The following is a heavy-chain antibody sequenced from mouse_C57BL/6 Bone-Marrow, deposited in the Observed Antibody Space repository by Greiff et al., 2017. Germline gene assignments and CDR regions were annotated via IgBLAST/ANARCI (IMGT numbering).Heavy chain of an antibody. J-gene: IGHJ3*01. CDR1: GFNIKDDY. V-gene: IGHV14-4*01. D-gene: IGHD1-1*01. Sequence: VQLQQSGAELVRPGASVKLSCTASGFNIKDDYMHWVKQRPEQGLEWIGWIDPENGDTEYASKFQGQATITAYTSSNTAYLQLSSLTSEDTAVYYCTNVILEAYWGQGTLVTVSA. CDR2: IDPENGDT. CDR3: TNVILEAY.